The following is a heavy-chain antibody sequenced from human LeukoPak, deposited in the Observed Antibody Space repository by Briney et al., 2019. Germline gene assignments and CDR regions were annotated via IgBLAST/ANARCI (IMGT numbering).Heavy chain of an antibody. Sequence: GASVKVSCKASGYTFTSYGISWVRQAPGQGLEWMGWISAYNGNTNYAQKLQGRVTMTTDTSTSTAYMELRSLRSDDTAVYYCARDGMVRGEAPDFDYRGQGTLVTVSS. V-gene: IGHV1-18*01. CDR1: GYTFTSYG. CDR3: ARDGMVRGEAPDFDY. D-gene: IGHD3-10*01. J-gene: IGHJ4*02. CDR2: ISAYNGNT.